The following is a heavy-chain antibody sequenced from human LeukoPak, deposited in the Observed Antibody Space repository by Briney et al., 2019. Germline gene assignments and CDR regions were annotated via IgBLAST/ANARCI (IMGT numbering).Heavy chain of an antibody. Sequence: GASVKVSCKASGYTFTSYAMHRVRQAPGQRLEWMGWINAGNGNTKYSQKFQGRVTITRDTSASTAYMELSSLRSEDTAVYYCAREGRKYYYGSGSYRNWFDPWGQGTLVTVSS. CDR3: AREGRKYYYGSGSYRNWFDP. CDR1: GYTFTSYA. CDR2: INAGNGNT. J-gene: IGHJ5*02. V-gene: IGHV1-3*01. D-gene: IGHD3-10*01.